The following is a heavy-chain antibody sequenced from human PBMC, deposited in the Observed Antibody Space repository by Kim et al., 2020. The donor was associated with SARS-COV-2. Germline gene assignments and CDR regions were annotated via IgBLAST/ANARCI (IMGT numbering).Heavy chain of an antibody. CDR2: ISSNGGST. D-gene: IGHD3-3*01. J-gene: IGHJ3*02. CDR3: ARDYSPGSGYYMEAFDI. Sequence: GGSLRLSCAASGFTFSSYAMHWVRQAPGKGLEYVSAISSNGGSTYYANSVKGRFTISRDNSKNTLYLQMGSLRAEDMVVYYCARDYSPGSGYYMEAFDIWGQWTMVTVSS. CDR1: GFTFSSYA. V-gene: IGHV3-64*01.